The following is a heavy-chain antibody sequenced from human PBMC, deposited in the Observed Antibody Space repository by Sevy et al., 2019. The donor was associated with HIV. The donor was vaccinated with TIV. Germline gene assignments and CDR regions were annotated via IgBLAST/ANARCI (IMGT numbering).Heavy chain of an antibody. D-gene: IGHD3-10*01. CDR3: AKSGGLNYYGSGSYYLFDY. J-gene: IGHJ4*02. CDR1: GFTFSDYG. V-gene: IGHV3-33*06. CDR2: IWYDGSNE. Sequence: GGSLRLSCAASGFTFSDYGMHWVRQAPGKGLEWVAVIWYDGSNEYYADSVKGRFTISRDNSKNTLYLQMNSLRGEDTAVYYCAKSGGLNYYGSGSYYLFDYWGQGTLVTVSS.